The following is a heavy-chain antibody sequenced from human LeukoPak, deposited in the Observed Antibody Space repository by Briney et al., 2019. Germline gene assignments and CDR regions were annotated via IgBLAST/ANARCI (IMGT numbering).Heavy chain of an antibody. Sequence: PGESLRLSCAASGITFSSYAMGWVRQASGKGLEWVSAISVSGSSTDYADPVKGRFTISRDNSKSTLYLQMNSLRAEDTAVYYCAARYYYDSSGSHSPYWGQGTLVTVSS. J-gene: IGHJ4*02. V-gene: IGHV3-23*01. CDR1: GITFSSYA. CDR3: AARYYYDSSGSHSPY. CDR2: ISVSGSST. D-gene: IGHD3-22*01.